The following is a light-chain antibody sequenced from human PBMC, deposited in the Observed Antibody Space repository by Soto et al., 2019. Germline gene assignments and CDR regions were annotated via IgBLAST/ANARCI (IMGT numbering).Light chain of an antibody. CDR1: SSDIGAYDY. V-gene: IGLV2-11*01. CDR3: AAWDDSLNGGV. Sequence: QSALTQPRSVSGSPGQSVTFSCIGTSSDIGAYDYVSWYQQVPGKAPKLMIYDVTRRPSGVPDRFSGSKSGASASLAISGLQSEDEADYYCAAWDDSLNGGVFGGGTKLTVL. CDR2: DVT. J-gene: IGLJ3*02.